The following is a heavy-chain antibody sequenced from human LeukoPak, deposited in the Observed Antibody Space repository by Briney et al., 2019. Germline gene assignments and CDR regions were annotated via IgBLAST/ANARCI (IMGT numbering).Heavy chain of an antibody. CDR3: ARGPGATLLDY. CDR1: GGSVSSSTYY. CDR2: VYYSGST. Sequence: SETLSLTCTVSGGSVSSSTYYWSWIRQPPGKGLEWIGYVYYSGSTNCNPSLKSRVTISVDTSKNQFSLKLSSVTAADTAVYYCARGPGATLLDYWGQGTLVTVSS. D-gene: IGHD1-26*01. J-gene: IGHJ4*02. V-gene: IGHV4-61*01.